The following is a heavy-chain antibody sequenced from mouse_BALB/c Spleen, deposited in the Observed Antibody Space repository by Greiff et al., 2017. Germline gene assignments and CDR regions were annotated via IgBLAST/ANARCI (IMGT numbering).Heavy chain of an antibody. CDR1: GFSLTSYG. J-gene: IGHJ3*01. CDR3: ARAPYGNYPAWFAY. D-gene: IGHD2-10*02. CDR2: IWSGGST. V-gene: IGHV2-2*02. Sequence: VQLQQSGPGLVQPSQSLSITCTVSGFSLTSYGVHWVRQSPGKGLEWLGVIWSGGSTDYNAAFISRLSISKDNSKSQVFFKMNSLQANDTAIYYCARAPYGNYPAWFAYWGQGTLVTVSA.